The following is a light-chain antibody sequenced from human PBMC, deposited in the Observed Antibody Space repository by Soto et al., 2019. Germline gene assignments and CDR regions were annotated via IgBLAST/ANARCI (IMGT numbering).Light chain of an antibody. CDR3: QSYDSSLSGWGV. CDR2: GNS. V-gene: IGLV1-40*01. J-gene: IGLJ1*01. CDR1: SSNIGAGYD. Sequence: QSVLTQPPSVSGAPGQRVTISCTGRSSNIGAGYDVHWYQQLPGTAPKLLIYGNSNRPSGVPDRFSGFKSGTSASLAITGLQAEDEADYYCQSYDSSLSGWGVFGTGTK.